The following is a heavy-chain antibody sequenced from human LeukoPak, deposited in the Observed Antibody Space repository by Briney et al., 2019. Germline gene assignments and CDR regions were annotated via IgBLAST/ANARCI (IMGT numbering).Heavy chain of an antibody. CDR2: ISSSSSYI. V-gene: IGHV3-21*01. CDR3: ARDFPPRHCSSASCHRGAFDI. D-gene: IGHD2-2*01. Sequence: PGGSLRLSCAASGLTFSSYWMSWVRQAPGKGLEWVSSISSSSSYIYYADSVKGRFTISRDNTKNSLYLQMNSLRAEDTAVYYCARDFPPRHCSSASCHRGAFDIWGQGTMVTVSS. CDR1: GLTFSSYW. J-gene: IGHJ3*02.